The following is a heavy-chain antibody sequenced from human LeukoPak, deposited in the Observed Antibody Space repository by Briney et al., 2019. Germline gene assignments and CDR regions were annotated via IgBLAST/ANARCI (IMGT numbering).Heavy chain of an antibody. J-gene: IGHJ4*02. Sequence: GGSMRLSCATSGFTFRNFGMHWVRQSPGKGLEWVTFIDDDGINFYYVNSVKGRFTVSRDNSKNTLHLQMNSLESEDTAVYYCVRGPARGYYDGSGYDFDYWGQGTLVTDSS. D-gene: IGHD3-22*01. CDR3: VRGPARGYYDGSGYDFDY. V-gene: IGHV3-30*02. CDR1: GFTFRNFG. CDR2: IDDDGINF.